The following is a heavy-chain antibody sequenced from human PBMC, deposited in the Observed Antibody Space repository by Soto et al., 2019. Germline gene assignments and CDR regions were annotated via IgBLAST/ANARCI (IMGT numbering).Heavy chain of an antibody. CDR3: ARHNYGSGSTYFDY. D-gene: IGHD3-10*01. J-gene: IGHJ4*02. V-gene: IGHV4-59*01. CDR2: IYYSGST. Sequence: PSETLSLTCTVSGGSISSYYWSWIRQPPGKGLEWIGYIYYSGSTNYNPSLKSRVTISVDTSKNQFSLKLSSVTAADTAVNYCARHNYGSGSTYFDYWGQGTLVTVSS. CDR1: GGSISSYY.